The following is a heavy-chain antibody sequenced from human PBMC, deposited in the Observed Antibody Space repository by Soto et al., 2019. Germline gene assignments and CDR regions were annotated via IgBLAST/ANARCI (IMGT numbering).Heavy chain of an antibody. CDR1: GFTFSSYS. CDR3: AKMGGDYVPRRVRGAVHYFYH. CDR2: ISGSDGST. J-gene: IGHJ4*02. V-gene: IGHV3-23*04. D-gene: IGHD4-17*01. Sequence: EVQLVESGGGLVKPGGSLRLSCAASGFTFSSYSMNWVRQAPGKGLEWISGISGSDGSTYYADSVKGRFTISRDNSNKLSLQMNSLRAEDTAVYYCAKMGGDYVPRRVRGAVHYFYHWGQGNLVNVPS.